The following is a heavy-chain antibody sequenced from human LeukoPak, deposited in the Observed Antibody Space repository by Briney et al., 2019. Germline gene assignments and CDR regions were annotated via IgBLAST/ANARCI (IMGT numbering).Heavy chain of an antibody. J-gene: IGHJ4*02. Sequence: PGGSLRLSCAASGFTFSHYGMHWVRQAPGKGLEWAAVIWHDGSNKYYTDSVKGRFSISRDNSRNTQYLEMNSLRVEDTAVYYCAKDAQRGFDYSNSLDYWGQGTLVTVSS. D-gene: IGHD4-11*01. CDR1: GFTFSHYG. V-gene: IGHV3-33*06. CDR3: AKDAQRGFDYSNSLDY. CDR2: IWHDGSNK.